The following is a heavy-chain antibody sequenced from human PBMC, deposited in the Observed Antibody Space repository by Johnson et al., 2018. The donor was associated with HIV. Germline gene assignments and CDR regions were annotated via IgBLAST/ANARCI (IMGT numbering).Heavy chain of an antibody. D-gene: IGHD2-21*02. Sequence: VQLVESGGGVVQPGRSLRLSCAASGFTLSSYAMHWVRQAPGKGLEWVAVISYDGSNKYYADSVKGRFTISRDNSKNTLYLQMNSLRAEDTAVYYCAKDQYCGGDCYPDAFDIWGQGTMVTVSS. CDR1: GFTLSSYA. CDR3: AKDQYCGGDCYPDAFDI. V-gene: IGHV3-30*04. J-gene: IGHJ3*02. CDR2: ISYDGSNK.